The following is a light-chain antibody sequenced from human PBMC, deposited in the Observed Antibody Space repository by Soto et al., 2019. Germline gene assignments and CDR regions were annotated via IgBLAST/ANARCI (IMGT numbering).Light chain of an antibody. J-gene: IGKJ4*01. Sequence: DIQMTQSPSTLSASVGDRVTITCPASQSISTWLAWYQQKPGKAPKLLIYKASSLESGVPSRFSGSGSGTEFTLTISSLQPDDFATYYCQQYNSYSLTFGGGTKVEIK. CDR3: QQYNSYSLT. CDR2: KAS. V-gene: IGKV1-5*03. CDR1: QSISTW.